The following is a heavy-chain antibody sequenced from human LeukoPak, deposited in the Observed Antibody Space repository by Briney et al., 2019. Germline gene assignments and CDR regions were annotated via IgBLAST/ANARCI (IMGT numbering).Heavy chain of an antibody. CDR1: GYSFTSYW. D-gene: IGHD3-10*01. CDR2: IDPSDSYA. V-gene: IGHV5-10-1*01. J-gene: IGHJ5*02. Sequence: GESLKISCKGFGYSFTSYWITWVRQMPGKGLEWKGRIDPSDSYANYSPSFEGHVTISADTSISTAYLQWTSLKASDTAIYYWARQLWFGESVGWFDPWGQGTLVTVSS. CDR3: ARQLWFGESVGWFDP.